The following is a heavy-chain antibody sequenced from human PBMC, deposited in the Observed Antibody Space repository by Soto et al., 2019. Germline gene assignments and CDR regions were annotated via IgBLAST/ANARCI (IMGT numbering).Heavy chain of an antibody. CDR2: IIPILGIA. CDR1: GGAFTSYT. V-gene: IGHV1-69*02. CDR3: ASPKPRRGAGFRFDY. D-gene: IGHD2-21*01. Sequence: QVQLVQSGAEVKKPGFSVKVSCKASGGAFTSYTISWVRPAPGQGLEWMGRIIPILGIANYAQKFQGRVTITADKSTSTAYRELSSLRSEDTAVYYGASPKPRRGAGFRFDYWGQGTLVTVSS. J-gene: IGHJ4*02.